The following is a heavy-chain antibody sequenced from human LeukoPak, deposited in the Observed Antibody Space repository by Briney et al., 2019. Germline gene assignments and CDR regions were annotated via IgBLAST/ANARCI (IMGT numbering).Heavy chain of an antibody. J-gene: IGHJ4*02. Sequence: PSETLSLTCAVYGGSFSGYYWSWIRQPPGKGLEWIGEINHSGSTNYNPSLKSRVTISVDTSKNQFSLKLSSVTAADTAVYYCARVGNRSSSFNPFDYWGQGTLVTVSS. D-gene: IGHD6-13*01. V-gene: IGHV4-34*01. CDR1: GGSFSGYY. CDR2: INHSGST. CDR3: ARVGNRSSSFNPFDY.